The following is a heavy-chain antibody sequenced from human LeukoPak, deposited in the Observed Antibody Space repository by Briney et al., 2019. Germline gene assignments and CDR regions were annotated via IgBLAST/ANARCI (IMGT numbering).Heavy chain of an antibody. D-gene: IGHD1-26*01. Sequence: GXXXXIXCKGSGYSFTSXWIGXVRXXPGXXXXXXGIIYPGDSDTRYSPSFQGQVTISADKSITTAYLQWSSLKASDTAMYYCARTEWELLGQFDYWGQGTLVTVSS. CDR1: GYSFTSXW. CDR2: IYPGDSDT. J-gene: IGHJ4*02. CDR3: ARTEWELLGQFDY. V-gene: IGHV5-51*01.